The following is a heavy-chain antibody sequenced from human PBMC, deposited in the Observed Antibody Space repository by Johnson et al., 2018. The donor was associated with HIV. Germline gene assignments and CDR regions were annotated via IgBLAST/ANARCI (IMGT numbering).Heavy chain of an antibody. CDR3: AREGDYGSSLGAFDI. J-gene: IGHJ3*02. CDR2: IGTAGDT. V-gene: IGHV3-13*01. CDR1: GFTFSSYD. Sequence: VQLVESGGGLVKPGGSLRLSCAASGFTFSSYDMHWVRQATGKGLEWVSAIGTAGDTYYPGSVKGRFTISRENAKNSLYLQMNSLRAGDTAVYYCAREGDYGSSLGAFDIWGQGTMVTVSS. D-gene: IGHD4-17*01.